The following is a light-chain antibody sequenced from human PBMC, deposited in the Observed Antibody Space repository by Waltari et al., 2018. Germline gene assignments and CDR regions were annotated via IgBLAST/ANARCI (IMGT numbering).Light chain of an antibody. CDR3: YSATDNYRV. V-gene: IGLV3-27*01. Sequence: SYELTQPSSVSVSPGQTARLTCSGDVLAKKYARWFQQKPGRAPVVVIYNARERPAGIPERFSGSSSGTTVTLTISGAQVEDEGDYYCYSATDNYRVFGGGTKLTVL. CDR1: VLAKKY. CDR2: NAR. J-gene: IGLJ3*02.